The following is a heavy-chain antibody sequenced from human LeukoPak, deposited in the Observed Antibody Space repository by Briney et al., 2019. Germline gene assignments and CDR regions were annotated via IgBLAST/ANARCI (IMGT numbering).Heavy chain of an antibody. CDR3: AKKGMAAVGNNWFDP. J-gene: IGHJ5*02. CDR2: ISSSGSTI. V-gene: IGHV3-11*01. Sequence: GGSLRLSCAASGFTFSDYYMSWIRQAPGKGLEWVSYISSSGSTIYYADSVKGRFTISRDNSKNTLYLQMNSLRPEDTAVYYCAKKGMAAVGNNWFDPWGQGTLVTVSS. D-gene: IGHD6-13*01. CDR1: GFTFSDYY.